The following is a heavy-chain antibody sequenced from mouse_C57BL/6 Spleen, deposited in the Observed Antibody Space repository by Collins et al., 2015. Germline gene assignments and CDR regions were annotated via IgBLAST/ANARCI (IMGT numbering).Heavy chain of an antibody. Sequence: QIQLVQSGPELKKPGETVKISCKASGYTFTNYGMNWVKQAPGKGLKWMGWINTYTGEPTYADDFKGRFAFSLETSASTAYLQINNLKNEDTATYFCARWLLLMDYWGQGTSVTVSS. D-gene: IGHD2-3*01. CDR2: INTYTGEP. CDR3: ARWLLLMDY. J-gene: IGHJ4*01. CDR1: GYTFTNYG. V-gene: IGHV9-3-1*01.